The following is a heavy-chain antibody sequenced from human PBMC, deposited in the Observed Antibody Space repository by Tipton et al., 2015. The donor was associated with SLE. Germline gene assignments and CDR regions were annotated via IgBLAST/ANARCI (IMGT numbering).Heavy chain of an antibody. V-gene: IGHV3-21*01. D-gene: IGHD2-21*01. CDR1: GLTFSTYS. Sequence: SLRLSCAASGLTFSTYSMNWVRQAPGKGLEWVSSISDRSSYIYYADSVKGRFTISRDNAKNSLYLQMNNLRAEDTAVYYCAISPSWYYGMDVWGQGTTVTVSS. J-gene: IGHJ6*02. CDR2: ISDRSSYI. CDR3: AISPSWYYGMDV.